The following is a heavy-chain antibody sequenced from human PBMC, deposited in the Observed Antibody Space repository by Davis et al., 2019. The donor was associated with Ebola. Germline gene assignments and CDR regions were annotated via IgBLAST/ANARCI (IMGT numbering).Heavy chain of an antibody. Sequence: ASVKVSCKASGYTFTGYYMHWVRQAPGQGLEWMGWINPNRGGTNYAQKFQGRVTMTRDTSISTAYMDLSSLRSDDTAVYYCAKGGYYTSGSPSGYFQNWGQGTLVTVSS. CDR2: INPNRGGT. CDR3: AKGGYYTSGSPSGYFQN. D-gene: IGHD3-10*01. V-gene: IGHV1-2*02. CDR1: GYTFTGYY. J-gene: IGHJ1*01.